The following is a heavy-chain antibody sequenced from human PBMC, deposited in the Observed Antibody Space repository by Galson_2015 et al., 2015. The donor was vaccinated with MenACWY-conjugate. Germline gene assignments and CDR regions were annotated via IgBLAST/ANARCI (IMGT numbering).Heavy chain of an antibody. CDR3: AREFSY. CDR1: GGSASSSGYY. Sequence: SETLSLTCTVSGGSASSSGYYWTWIRQPPGKGLEWIGLIYDSGTTKYNPSLKVRVTISLDTSKNQVSLKLSSVTAADTAVYYCAREFSYWGQGTLVTVSS. J-gene: IGHJ4*02. V-gene: IGHV4-61*08. D-gene: IGHD2/OR15-2a*01. CDR2: IYDSGTT.